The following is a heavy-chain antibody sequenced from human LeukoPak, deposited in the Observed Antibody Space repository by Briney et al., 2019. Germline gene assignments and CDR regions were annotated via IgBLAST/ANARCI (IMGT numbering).Heavy chain of an antibody. J-gene: IGHJ4*02. Sequence: GRSLRLSCAASGFTFSSYGMHWVRQAPGKGLEWVAVISYDGSNKYYADSVKGQFTISRDNSKNTLYLQMNSLRAEDTAVYYCAKDMRPYLRYFDWLARGYFDYWGQGTLVTVSS. CDR3: AKDMRPYLRYFDWLARGYFDY. CDR1: GFTFSSYG. V-gene: IGHV3-30*18. D-gene: IGHD3-9*01. CDR2: ISYDGSNK.